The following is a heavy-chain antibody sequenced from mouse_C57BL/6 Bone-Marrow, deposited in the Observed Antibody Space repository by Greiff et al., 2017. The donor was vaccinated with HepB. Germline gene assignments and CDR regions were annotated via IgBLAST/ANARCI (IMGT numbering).Heavy chain of an antibody. J-gene: IGHJ3*01. CDR1: EYEFPSHD. Sequence: EVKLMESGGGLVQPGESLKLSCESNEYEFPSHDMSWVRKTPEKRLELVAAINSDGGSTYYPETMERRFIISRDNTKKTLYLQMSSLRSEDTAVYYCARHEGLLPFAYWGQGTLVTVSA. CDR3: ARHEGLLPFAY. V-gene: IGHV5-2*01. D-gene: IGHD2-3*01. CDR2: INSDGGST.